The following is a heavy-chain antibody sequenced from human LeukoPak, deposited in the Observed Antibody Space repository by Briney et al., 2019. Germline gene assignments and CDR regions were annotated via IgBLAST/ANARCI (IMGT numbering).Heavy chain of an antibody. J-gene: IGHJ4*02. V-gene: IGHV1-46*01. CDR1: GYTFTSYY. CDR2: INPSGGST. Sequence: ASVKVSCKASGYTFTSYYMHWVRQAPGQGLEWMGIINPSGGSTSYAQKFQGRVTMTRDTSTSTVYMELSSLRSEDTAVYYCARVAGVSRVFGVVRREYYFDYWGQGTLVTVSS. D-gene: IGHD3-3*01. CDR3: ARVAGVSRVFGVVRREYYFDY.